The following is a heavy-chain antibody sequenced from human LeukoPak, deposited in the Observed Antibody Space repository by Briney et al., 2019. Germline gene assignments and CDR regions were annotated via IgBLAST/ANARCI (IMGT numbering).Heavy chain of an antibody. CDR2: INWNGGST. V-gene: IGHV3-20*04. CDR1: GFIFDDYG. Sequence: PGGSLRLSCAASGFIFDDYGMSWVRQAPGKGLEWVSGINWNGGSTGYADSVKGRFTISRNNAKNSLYLQINSLRAEDTAFYYCASGLGYCSGGTCHPEFDYWGHGTLVTVSS. CDR3: ASGLGYCSGGTCHPEFDY. J-gene: IGHJ4*01. D-gene: IGHD2-15*01.